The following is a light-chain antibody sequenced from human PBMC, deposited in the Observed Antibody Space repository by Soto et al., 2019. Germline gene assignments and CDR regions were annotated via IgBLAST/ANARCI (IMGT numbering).Light chain of an antibody. Sequence: ELVMTQSPATLSASPGERATLSCRASQSVITNVAWYQQKPGQAPRLLIYGASTRANGIQARFSGSGSGTEFTLTISRLQSEEFAGYYCQHYNHWPMYTFGQGTKLEIK. V-gene: IGKV3-15*01. CDR3: QHYNHWPMYT. CDR2: GAS. J-gene: IGKJ2*01. CDR1: QSVITN.